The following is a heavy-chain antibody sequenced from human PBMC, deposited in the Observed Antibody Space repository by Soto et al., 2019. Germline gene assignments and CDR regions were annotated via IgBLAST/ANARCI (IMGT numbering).Heavy chain of an antibody. D-gene: IGHD3-22*01. CDR1: GGSISSGGYY. V-gene: IGHV4-31*03. J-gene: IGHJ4*02. CDR3: ARTGNHDSSGYPRIDY. CDR2: IYYSGST. Sequence: TLSLTCTVSGGSISSGGYYWSWIRQHPGNGLEWIGYIYYSGSTYYNPSLKSRVTLSVDTSKNQFSLKLSSVTAADTAVYYCARTGNHDSSGYPRIDYWGQGTLVTVSS.